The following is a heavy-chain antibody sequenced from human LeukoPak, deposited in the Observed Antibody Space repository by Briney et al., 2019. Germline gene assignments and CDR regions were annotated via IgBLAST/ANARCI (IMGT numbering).Heavy chain of an antibody. CDR2: FYPGDSDT. V-gene: IGHV5-51*01. Sequence: GESLKISCKGSGYSFSSYWIGWVRQMPGKGLEWMGIFYPGDSDTTYSPSFQGQVTISADKSISTAYLQWSSLKASDTAMYYCARHDCGGGSCYGWFDPWGQGPLVTVSS. CDR3: ARHDCGGGSCYGWFDP. CDR1: GYSFSSYW. J-gene: IGHJ5*02. D-gene: IGHD2-15*01.